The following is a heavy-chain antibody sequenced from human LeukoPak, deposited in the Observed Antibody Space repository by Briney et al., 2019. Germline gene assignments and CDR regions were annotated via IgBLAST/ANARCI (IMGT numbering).Heavy chain of an antibody. Sequence: PGGSLRXSXXXXGFTFSSYNMNWVRQAPGKGLEWVSFISSTSNTIYYADSVKGRFTISRDNAKNSLYLQMNSLRAEDTAAYYCAREEGFDYWGQGTLVTVSS. CDR2: ISSTSNTI. J-gene: IGHJ4*02. V-gene: IGHV3-48*01. CDR1: GFTFSSYN. CDR3: AREEGFDY.